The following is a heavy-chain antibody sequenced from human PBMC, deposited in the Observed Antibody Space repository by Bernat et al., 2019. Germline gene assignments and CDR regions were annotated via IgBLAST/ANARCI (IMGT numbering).Heavy chain of an antibody. V-gene: IGHV3-15*01. Sequence: EVQLVESGGGLVKPGGSLRLSCAASGFTFSNAWMSWVRQAPGKGLEWVGRIKSKTDGGTTDYAAPVKGRFTISRDDSKNTLYLQMNSLKTEDTAVYYCAKDPYRDGYWADYWGQGTLVTVSS. D-gene: IGHD3-22*01. CDR2: IKSKTDGGTT. J-gene: IGHJ4*02. CDR1: GFTFSNAW. CDR3: AKDPYRDGYWADY.